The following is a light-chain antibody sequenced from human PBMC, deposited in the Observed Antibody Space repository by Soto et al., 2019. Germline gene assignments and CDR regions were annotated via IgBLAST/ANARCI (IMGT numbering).Light chain of an antibody. J-gene: IGLJ2*01. V-gene: IGLV2-14*01. CDR2: DVS. Sequence: QSALTQPASVSGSPGQSITIPCTGTSHDGGTYNYVSWYQQHPGKAPKLLIYDVSYRPSGISNRFSGSKSGITAALRISGLQAEDEGDYFCNSYTRSSSVVIFGGGTKLTVL. CDR3: NSYTRSSSVVI. CDR1: SHDGGTYNY.